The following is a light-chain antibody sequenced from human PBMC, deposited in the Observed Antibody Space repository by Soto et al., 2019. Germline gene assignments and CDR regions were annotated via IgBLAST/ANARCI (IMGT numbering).Light chain of an antibody. V-gene: IGKV3-20*01. CDR3: QQYGTSPIT. J-gene: IGKJ5*01. CDR2: GAS. CDR1: QTVSSY. Sequence: EHVLTQSPGTLSWSPGERATISCSASQTVSSYLTWYQQRPGQAPRLLIYGASKRAPGIPDRFSGSGSGTDFTLTTSSLEPEDFALYYCQQYGTSPITFGHGTRLEIK.